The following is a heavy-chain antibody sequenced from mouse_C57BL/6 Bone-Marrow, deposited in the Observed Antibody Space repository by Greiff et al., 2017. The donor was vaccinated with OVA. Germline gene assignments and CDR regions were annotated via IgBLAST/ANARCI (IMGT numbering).Heavy chain of an antibody. D-gene: IGHD3-2*02. CDR1: GYTFTSYW. J-gene: IGHJ4*01. V-gene: IGHV1-61*01. CDR3: ARRRQLRSYAMDY. Sequence: QVQLQQPGAGLVRPGSSVKLSCKASGYTFTSYWMDWVKQGPGQGLEWIGRIYPGDGDTNYNGKLKGRATLTADKSSSTAYMQLSSLTSEDSAVYFGARRRQLRSYAMDYWGQGTSVTVSS. CDR2: IYPGDGDT.